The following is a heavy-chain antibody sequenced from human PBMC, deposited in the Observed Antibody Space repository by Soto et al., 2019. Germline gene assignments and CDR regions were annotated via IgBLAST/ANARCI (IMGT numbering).Heavy chain of an antibody. CDR2: ISGSGGST. J-gene: IGHJ6*02. V-gene: IGHV3-23*01. CDR1: GFTFSSYA. CDR3: AKDIGPRTINTDYYGMDV. D-gene: IGHD2-15*01. Sequence: GGSLRLSCAASGFTFSSYAMSWVRQAPGKGLEWVSAISGSGGSTYYADSVKGRFTISRDNSKNSLYLQMNSLRTEDTALYYCAKDIGPRTINTDYYGMDVWGQGTTVTVSS.